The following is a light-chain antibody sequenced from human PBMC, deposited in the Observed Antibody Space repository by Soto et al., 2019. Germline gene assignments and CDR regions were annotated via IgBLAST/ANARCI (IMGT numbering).Light chain of an antibody. CDR3: SSYTSSSLGV. J-gene: IGLJ2*01. V-gene: IGLV2-14*01. Sequence: QSALTQPASVSGSPGQSITISCTGTSSDVGGYNYVSWYQRHPGKAPKLMIYDVSNRPSGVSNRFSGSKSGNTASLTISGLQAEDEADYYCSSYTSSSLGVFGGGTKLTVL. CDR1: SSDVGGYNY. CDR2: DVS.